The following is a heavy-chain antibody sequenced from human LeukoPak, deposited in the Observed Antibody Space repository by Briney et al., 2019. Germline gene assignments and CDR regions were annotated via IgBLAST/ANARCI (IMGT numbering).Heavy chain of an antibody. CDR3: ARDLGHRYSSGWYPTYDY. J-gene: IGHJ4*02. CDR1: GFTVSSNY. V-gene: IGHV3-66*01. Sequence: GGSLRLSCAASGFTVSSNYMSWVRQAPGKGLEWVSVIYSGGSTYYADSVKGRFTISRDNSKNTLYLQMNSLRAEDTAVYYCARDLGHRYSSGWYPTYDYWGQGTLVTVSS. D-gene: IGHD6-19*01. CDR2: IYSGGST.